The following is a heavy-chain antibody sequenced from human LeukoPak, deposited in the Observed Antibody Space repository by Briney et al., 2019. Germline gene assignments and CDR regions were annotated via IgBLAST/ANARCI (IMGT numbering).Heavy chain of an antibody. Sequence: SETLSLTCAVYGVSFSGYYWSWIRQPPGKGLEWIGEINHSGSTNYNPSLKSRVTISVDTSKNQFSLKLSSVTAADTAVYYCARRKGLVRNYFDYWGQGTLVTVSS. CDR3: ARRKGLVRNYFDY. D-gene: IGHD6-19*01. V-gene: IGHV4-34*01. J-gene: IGHJ4*02. CDR2: INHSGST. CDR1: GVSFSGYY.